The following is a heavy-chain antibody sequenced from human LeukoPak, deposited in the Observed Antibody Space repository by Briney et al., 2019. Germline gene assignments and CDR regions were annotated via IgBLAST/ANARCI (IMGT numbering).Heavy chain of an antibody. J-gene: IGHJ4*02. Sequence: GGSLRLSCVVSGFTFKAYWMSWVRQAPGKGLEWVANMNQDGSEKYYVDSVKGRFTISRDNAKNLLFLQMNSLRAEDTAVYYCARDGSPWDSWGEGTLLTVSS. CDR2: MNQDGSEK. CDR1: GFTFKAYW. D-gene: IGHD6-13*01. CDR3: ARDGSPWDS. V-gene: IGHV3-7*01.